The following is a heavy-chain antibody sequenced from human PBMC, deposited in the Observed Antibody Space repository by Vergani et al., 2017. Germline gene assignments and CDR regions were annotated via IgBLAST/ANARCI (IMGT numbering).Heavy chain of an antibody. V-gene: IGHV1-24*01. CDR3: ARGAMAGNLREDGFDI. Sequence: QVQLVQSGAEVKKPGASVKVSCKVSGYTLTELSMHWVRQAPGKGLEWMGGFDPEDGETIYAQKFQGRVTMTEDTATDTAYMELSSLRSEDTAVYYCARGAMAGNLREDGFDIWGQGTMVTVSS. CDR2: FDPEDGET. D-gene: IGHD6-19*01. CDR1: GYTLTELS. J-gene: IGHJ3*02.